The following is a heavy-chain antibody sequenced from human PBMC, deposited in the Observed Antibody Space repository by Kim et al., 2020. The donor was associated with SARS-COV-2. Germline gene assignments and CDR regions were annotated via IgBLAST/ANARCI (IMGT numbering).Heavy chain of an antibody. Sequence: ASVKVSCKASGYTFTSYDINWVRQATGQGLEWMGWMNPNSGNTGYAQKFQGRVTMTRNTSISTAYMELSSLRSEDTAVYYCARAGRVWGFEIYYYYGMDVWGQGTTVTVSS. CDR2: MNPNSGNT. CDR3: ARAGRVWGFEIYYYYGMDV. V-gene: IGHV1-8*01. D-gene: IGHD3-16*01. J-gene: IGHJ6*02. CDR1: GYTFTSYD.